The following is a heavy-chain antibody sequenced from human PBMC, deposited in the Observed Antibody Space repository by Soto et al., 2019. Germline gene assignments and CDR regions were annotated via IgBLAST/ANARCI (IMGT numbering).Heavy chain of an antibody. V-gene: IGHV4-31*03. D-gene: IGHD3-10*01. CDR3: ARYYYASASYSYFDS. J-gene: IGHJ4*02. CDR2: MSYSGKT. CDR1: GASINRGDYY. Sequence: SETLSLTCTVSGASINRGDYYWGWIRQPPGRGLEWIGYMSYSGKTHYSPSLKSRITISLDTSTNQFSLKLSSVTAADTAVYFCARYYYASASYSYFDSWGQGTLVTVSS.